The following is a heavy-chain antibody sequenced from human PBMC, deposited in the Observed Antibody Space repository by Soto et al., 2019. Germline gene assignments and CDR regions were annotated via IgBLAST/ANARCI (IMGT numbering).Heavy chain of an antibody. D-gene: IGHD4-17*01. CDR3: AKDYGHYGGYYYYGMDV. Sequence: RASVKVSCKASGGTFSSYAISWVRQAPGQGLEWMGGIIPIFGTANYAQKFQGRVTITADKSTSTAYMELSSLRSEDTAVYYCAKDYGHYGGYYYYGMDVCGQGTTVIVS. J-gene: IGHJ6*02. CDR2: IIPIFGTA. V-gene: IGHV1-69*06. CDR1: GGTFSSYA.